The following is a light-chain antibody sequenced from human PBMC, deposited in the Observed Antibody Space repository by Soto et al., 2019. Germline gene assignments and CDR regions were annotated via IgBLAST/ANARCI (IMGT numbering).Light chain of an antibody. CDR3: QSYDSSLSGSGV. J-gene: IGLJ3*02. CDR1: SSNIGAGYD. CDR2: GNS. Sequence: QSVLTQPPSVSGAPGQRVTISCTGSSSNIGAGYDVHWYQQLPGTAPKLLIYGNSNRPSRVPDRFSGSKSGTSASLAITGLQAEDEADYYCQSYDSSLSGSGVFGGGTQLTVL. V-gene: IGLV1-40*01.